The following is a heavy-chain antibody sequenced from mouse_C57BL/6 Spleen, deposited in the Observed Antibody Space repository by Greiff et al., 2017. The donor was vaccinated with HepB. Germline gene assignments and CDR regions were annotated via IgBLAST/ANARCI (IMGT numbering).Heavy chain of an antibody. CDR1: GYTFTDYY. J-gene: IGHJ2*01. D-gene: IGHD2-12*01. CDR2: INPNNGGT. V-gene: IGHV1-26*01. Sequence: EVQLQQSGPELVKPGASVKISCKASGYTFTDYYMNWVKQSHGKSLEWIGDINPNNGGTSYNQKFKGKATLTVDKSSSTAYMKLRSLTSEDAAVYYCASSDPRDDAPDYWGQGTTLTVSS. CDR3: ASSDPRDDAPDY.